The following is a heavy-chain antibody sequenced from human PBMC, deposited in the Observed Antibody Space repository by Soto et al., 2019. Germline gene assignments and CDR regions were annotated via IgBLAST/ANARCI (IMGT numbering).Heavy chain of an antibody. CDR1: GYTFTNYG. CDR3: GRGSEAWFVGIYDY. V-gene: IGHV1-18*01. D-gene: IGHD3-10*01. Sequence: QVQLVQSGAEVKKPGASVKVSCKASGYTFTNYGIIWVRQAPGQGLEWMGWISTYNGNTIYAQKLQGRVSMTTDTSTTTAYMELRSLTSDDTAIFYCGRGSEAWFVGIYDYWGQGTLVTVSS. J-gene: IGHJ4*02. CDR2: ISTYNGNT.